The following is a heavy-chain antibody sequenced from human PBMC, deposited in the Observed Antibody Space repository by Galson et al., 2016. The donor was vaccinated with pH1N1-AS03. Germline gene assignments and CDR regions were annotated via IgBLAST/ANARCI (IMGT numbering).Heavy chain of an antibody. CDR1: GFTFSDYY. V-gene: IGHV4-38-2*01. CDR2: IYYSGGST. Sequence: LRLSCAASGFTFSDYYMSWIRQPPGKGLEWIGSIYYSGGSTYSNPSLKSRLSMSVDTSRNQFSLRLISVTAADTAVYYCARRRGELLGYSWFDPWGQGTLVTVSS. D-gene: IGHD1-7*01. CDR3: ARRRGELLGYSWFDP. J-gene: IGHJ5*02.